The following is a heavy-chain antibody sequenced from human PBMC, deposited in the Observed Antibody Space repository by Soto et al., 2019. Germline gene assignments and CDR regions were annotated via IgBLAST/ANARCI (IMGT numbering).Heavy chain of an antibody. Sequence: PXGTLSLTCTVSGGSIRSNYWTWIRQPPGKGLEWIGYVYNSGSTNYNPSLKSRVTISEDTSKSQFSLKVNSMTAADTAVYYCARYRREAVAGYTLDNWGQGILVTVSS. J-gene: IGHJ4*02. CDR2: VYNSGST. D-gene: IGHD6-13*01. CDR3: ARYRREAVAGYTLDN. CDR1: GGSIRSNY. V-gene: IGHV4-59*01.